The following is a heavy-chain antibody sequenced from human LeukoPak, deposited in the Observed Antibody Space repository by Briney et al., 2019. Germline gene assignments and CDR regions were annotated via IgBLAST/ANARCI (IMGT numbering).Heavy chain of an antibody. J-gene: IGHJ4*02. CDR1: GGSFSGYY. D-gene: IGHD3-10*01. CDR2: INHSGST. CDR3: ARYYYGSGSYPY. V-gene: IGHV4-34*01. Sequence: SETLSLTCAVYGGSFSGYYWSWIRQPPGKGLEWIGEINHSGSTNYNPSLKSRVTISVDTSKNQFSLKLSSVTAADTAVYYCARYYYGSGSYPYWGQGTLVTVSS.